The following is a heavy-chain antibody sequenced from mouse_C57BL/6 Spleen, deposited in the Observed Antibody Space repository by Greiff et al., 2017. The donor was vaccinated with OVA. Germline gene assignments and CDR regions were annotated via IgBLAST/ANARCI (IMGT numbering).Heavy chain of an antibody. V-gene: IGHV1-61*01. Sequence: QVQLQQPGAELVRPGSSVKLSCKASGYTFTSYWMDWVKQRPGQGLEWIGNIYPSDSETHYNQKFKDKATLTVDKSSSTAYMQLSSLTSEDSTVYYCARRDYGSFFAYWGQGTLVTVSA. CDR1: GYTFTSYW. CDR2: IYPSDSET. CDR3: ARRDYGSFFAY. D-gene: IGHD1-1*01. J-gene: IGHJ3*01.